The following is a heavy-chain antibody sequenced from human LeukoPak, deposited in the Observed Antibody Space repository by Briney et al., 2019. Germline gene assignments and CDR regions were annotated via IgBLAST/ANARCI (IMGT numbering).Heavy chain of an antibody. V-gene: IGHV3-23*01. J-gene: IGHJ6*02. Sequence: PGGSLRLSCAASGFTFSSYAMSWVRQAPGKGLEWVSAISGSGGSTYYADSVKGRFTISRDNSKNTLYLQMNSLRSEDTAVYYCARGSITIFGVVTAKYGMDAWGQGTTVTVSS. D-gene: IGHD3-3*01. CDR2: ISGSGGST. CDR3: ARGSITIFGVVTAKYGMDA. CDR1: GFTFSSYA.